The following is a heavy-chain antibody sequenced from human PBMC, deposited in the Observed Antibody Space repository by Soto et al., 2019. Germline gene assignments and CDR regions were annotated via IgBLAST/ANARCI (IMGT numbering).Heavy chain of an antibody. CDR2: INPSGGST. Sequence: QVQLVQSGAEVKKPGASVKVSCKASGYTFTSDYMHWVRQAPGQGLEWMGIINPSGGSTSYAQKCQGRVTMSRDTSTRTVYMELSSLRSEDTAVYYCARVVLVPAAMEGWFDPWGQGTLVTVSS. CDR3: ARVVLVPAAMEGWFDP. CDR1: GYTFTSDY. V-gene: IGHV1-46*01. D-gene: IGHD2-2*01. J-gene: IGHJ5*02.